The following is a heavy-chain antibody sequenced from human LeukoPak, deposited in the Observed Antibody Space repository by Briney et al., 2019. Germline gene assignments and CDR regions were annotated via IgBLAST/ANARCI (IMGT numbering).Heavy chain of an antibody. D-gene: IGHD1-26*01. V-gene: IGHV4-39*01. J-gene: IGHJ4*02. CDR3: ARRDVGATIDY. CDR1: GDSISSSRFY. Sequence: PSETLSLTCTVSGDSISSSRFYWAWIRQPPGKGLEWIGSVLYTGRTFYNPSLKSRVTISVDTSKDQFSLRLGSVTASDTAVYYCARRDVGATIDYWGQGTLVTVSS. CDR2: VLYTGRT.